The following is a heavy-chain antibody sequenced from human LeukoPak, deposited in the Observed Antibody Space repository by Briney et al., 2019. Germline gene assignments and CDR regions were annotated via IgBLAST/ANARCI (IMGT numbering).Heavy chain of an antibody. CDR3: ARTRKAAAGRKTSFDY. CDR2: INPSGGST. CDR1: GYTFTSYY. Sequence: ASVKVSCKASGYTFTSYYMHWVRQAPGQGLEWMGIINPSGGSTSYAQKFQGRVTMTRNTSISTAYMELSSLRSEDTAVYYCARTRKAAAGRKTSFDYWGQGTLVTVSS. D-gene: IGHD6-13*01. V-gene: IGHV1-46*01. J-gene: IGHJ4*02.